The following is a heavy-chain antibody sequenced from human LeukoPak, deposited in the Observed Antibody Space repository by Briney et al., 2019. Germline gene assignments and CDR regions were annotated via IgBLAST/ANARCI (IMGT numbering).Heavy chain of an antibody. V-gene: IGHV3-30*02. Sequence: GGSLRLSCAASGFTFSNYDMHWVRQAPGKGLEWVAFIRYDGNNKYYADSVKGRFTISRDNSKNTLYLQMNSLRAEDTAVYYCAKALTIYYYYMDVWGKGTTVTISS. CDR2: IRYDGNNK. J-gene: IGHJ6*03. CDR1: GFTFSNYD. D-gene: IGHD1-1*01. CDR3: AKALTIYYYYMDV.